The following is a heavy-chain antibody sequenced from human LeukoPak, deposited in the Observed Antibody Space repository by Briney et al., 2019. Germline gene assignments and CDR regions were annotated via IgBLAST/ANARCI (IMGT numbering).Heavy chain of an antibody. CDR3: ARAGGYYDSSGYGIDY. Sequence: SETLSLTCTVSGGSISSYYWSWIRQPAGKGLEWIGRIYTSGSTNYNPSLKSRVTMSVDTSKNQFSLKLSSVTAADAAVYYCARAGGYYDSSGYGIDYWGQGTLVTVSS. V-gene: IGHV4-4*07. CDR1: GGSISSYY. D-gene: IGHD3-22*01. CDR2: IYTSGST. J-gene: IGHJ4*02.